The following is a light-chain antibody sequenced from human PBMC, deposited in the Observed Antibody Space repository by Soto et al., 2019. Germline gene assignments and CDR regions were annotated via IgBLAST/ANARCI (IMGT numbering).Light chain of an antibody. Sequence: EIVLTQSPGTLSLSPWERATLSCRASQSVSSSYLAWYQQKPGQAPRLLLYGASSRATGIPDRFSGSGSGTDFTLTISRLEPEDFAVYYCQQYGSSPPITFGQGTKVDIK. V-gene: IGKV3-20*01. J-gene: IGKJ1*01. CDR3: QQYGSSPPIT. CDR2: GAS. CDR1: QSVSSSY.